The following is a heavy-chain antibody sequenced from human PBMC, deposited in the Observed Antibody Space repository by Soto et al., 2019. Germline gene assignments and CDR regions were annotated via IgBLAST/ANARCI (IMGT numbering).Heavy chain of an antibody. Sequence: QVQLVQSGAEVKKPGSSVKVSCKSSGGTFSSYAISWVRQAPGQGLEWMGGIIPIFGTANYAQKFQGRVTITEDKATSTAYMELSSLRSEDTAVYYCARIAYSSSWSSFGMDVWGQGTTVTVSS. V-gene: IGHV1-69*06. J-gene: IGHJ6*02. CDR2: IIPIFGTA. CDR3: ARIAYSSSWSSFGMDV. D-gene: IGHD6-13*01. CDR1: GGTFSSYA.